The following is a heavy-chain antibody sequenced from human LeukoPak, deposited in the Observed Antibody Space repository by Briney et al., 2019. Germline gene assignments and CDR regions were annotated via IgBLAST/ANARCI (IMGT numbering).Heavy chain of an antibody. CDR3: ARIAMNWFDP. CDR1: GGSFSGYY. CDR2: INHSGST. V-gene: IGHV4-34*01. Sequence: SETLSLTCAVYGGSFSGYYWSWIRQSPGKGLEWIGEINHSGSTNYNPSLKSRVTISVDTSKNQFSLKLSSVTAADTAVYYCARIAMNWFDPWGQGTLVTVSS. J-gene: IGHJ5*02.